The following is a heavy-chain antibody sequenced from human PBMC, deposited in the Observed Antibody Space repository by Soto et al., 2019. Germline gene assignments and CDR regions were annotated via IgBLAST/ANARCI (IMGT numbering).Heavy chain of an antibody. CDR2: ISAHNGNT. V-gene: IGHV1-18*01. Sequence: QVHLVQSGAEVKKPGASVKVSCKGSGYAFTTYGITWVRQAPGQGLEWMGWISAHNGNTNYAQKLQGRVTVTRDTSTSTAYMEVGSVRCDDAAVYYCARGRDGDYWGQGALVTVSS. D-gene: IGHD6-6*01. J-gene: IGHJ4*02. CDR1: GYAFTTYG. CDR3: ARGRDGDY.